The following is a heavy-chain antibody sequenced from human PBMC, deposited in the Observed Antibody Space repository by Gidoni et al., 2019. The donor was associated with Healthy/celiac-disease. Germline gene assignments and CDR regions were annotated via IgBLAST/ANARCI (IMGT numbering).Heavy chain of an antibody. J-gene: IGHJ6*02. CDR3: ARVGGSGSFRNVDYYYYGMDV. Sequence: EVQLVQSGAEVKKPGESLRISCKGSGYSFTSYWISWVRQMPGKGLEWMGRIDPSDSYTNYSPSFQGHVTISADKSISTAYLQWSSLKASDTAMYYCARVGGSGSFRNVDYYYYGMDVWGQGTTVTVSS. V-gene: IGHV5-10-1*03. D-gene: IGHD3-10*01. CDR1: GYSFTSYW. CDR2: IDPSDSYT.